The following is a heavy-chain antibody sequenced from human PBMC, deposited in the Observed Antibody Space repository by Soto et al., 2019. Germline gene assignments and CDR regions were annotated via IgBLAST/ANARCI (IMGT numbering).Heavy chain of an antibody. CDR2: INRSGST. V-gene: IGHV4-34*01. J-gene: IGHJ5*02. CDR3: ARGLLGGAAT. CDR1: GGSLSGYY. D-gene: IGHD3-16*01. Sequence: QVQLQQWGAGLLKPSETLSLTCAVYGGSLSGYYWSWIRQPPGKGLAWIGEINRSGSTNYIPSLKSRVIISGDTSKNQFSLKLSSVTAADTAVYYCARGLLGGAATWGQGTLVTVSS.